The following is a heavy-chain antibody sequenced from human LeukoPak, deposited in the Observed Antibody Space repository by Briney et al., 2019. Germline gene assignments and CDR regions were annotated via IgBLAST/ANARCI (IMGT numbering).Heavy chain of an antibody. CDR3: ARDRGGRVVVTATYFDS. D-gene: IGHD2-21*02. Sequence: GGSLRLSCAASGITFSSYTINWVPEPPGKGLGWVASINSGSNYIFYAGSVKGRFTISRDNGKNSLSLQMNSLRAEDTAVYYCARDRGGRVVVTATYFDSWGQGTLVTVSS. CDR1: GITFSSYT. CDR2: INSGSNYI. J-gene: IGHJ4*02. V-gene: IGHV3-21*01.